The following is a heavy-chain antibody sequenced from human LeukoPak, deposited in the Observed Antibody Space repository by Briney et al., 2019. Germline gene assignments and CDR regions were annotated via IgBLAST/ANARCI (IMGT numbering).Heavy chain of an antibody. J-gene: IGHJ4*02. CDR3: APRIAARPGY. CDR2: ISGSGGST. V-gene: IGHV3-23*01. Sequence: ETLSLTCTVSGGSISSYYWSWIRQPPGKGLEWVSAISGSGGSTYYADSVKGRFTISRDNSKNTLYLQMNSLRAEDTAVYYCAPRIAARPGYWGQGTLVTVSS. CDR1: GGSISSYY. D-gene: IGHD6-6*01.